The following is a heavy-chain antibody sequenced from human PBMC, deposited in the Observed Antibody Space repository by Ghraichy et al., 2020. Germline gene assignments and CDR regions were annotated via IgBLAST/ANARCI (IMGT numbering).Heavy chain of an antibody. CDR2: ISGSGGST. Sequence: GGSLRLSCAASGFTFSSYPMSWVLQAPGKGLEWVSAISGSGGSTYYADSVKGRFTISRDNSKNTLYLQMNSLRAEDTAVYYCAKSKVGATIIDYWGQGTLVTVSS. V-gene: IGHV3-23*01. D-gene: IGHD1-26*01. CDR3: AKSKVGATIIDY. CDR1: GFTFSSYP. J-gene: IGHJ4*02.